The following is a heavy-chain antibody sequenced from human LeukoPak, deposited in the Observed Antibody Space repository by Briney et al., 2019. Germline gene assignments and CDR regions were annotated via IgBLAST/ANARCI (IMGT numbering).Heavy chain of an antibody. CDR2: IIPIFGTA. J-gene: IGHJ6*03. V-gene: IGHV1-69*13. CDR1: GYTFTTYG. Sequence: ASVKVSCKASGYTFTTYGISWVRQAPGQGLEWMGGIIPIFGTANYAQKFQGRVTITADESTSTAYMELSSLRSEDTAVYYCASSPGLYYYYYMDVWGKGTTVTISS. CDR3: ASSPGLYYYYYMDV.